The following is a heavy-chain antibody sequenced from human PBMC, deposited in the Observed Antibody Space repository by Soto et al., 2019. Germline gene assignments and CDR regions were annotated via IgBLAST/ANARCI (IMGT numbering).Heavy chain of an antibody. J-gene: IGHJ3*01. CDR2: IYYNGNT. Sequence: QVQLLASGPGLVKPSETLSLTCTVSGDSISDYYWSWIRQPPGKGLEWIGYIYYNGNTNYNPSLNSLFTMSVDTSKNQFALRLSSVTAADTALYYCARDVGGTVTLEAAFDFGGQGTMVTVS. V-gene: IGHV4-59*01. CDR3: ARDVGGTVTLEAAFDF. CDR1: GDSISDYY. D-gene: IGHD4-17*01.